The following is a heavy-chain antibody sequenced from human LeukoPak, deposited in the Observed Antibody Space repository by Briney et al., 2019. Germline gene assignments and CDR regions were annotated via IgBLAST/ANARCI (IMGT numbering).Heavy chain of an antibody. CDR3: ATDEYCSSTSCFSYFDY. D-gene: IGHD2-2*01. CDR1: GFTFSSYA. CDR2: ISGSGGST. J-gene: IGHJ4*02. Sequence: GGSLRLSCAASGFTFSSYAMSWVRQAPGKGLEWVSAISGSGGSTYYADSVKGRFTISRDNSKNTLYLQMNSLRAEDTAVYYCATDEYCSSTSCFSYFDYWGQGTLVTVSS. V-gene: IGHV3-23*01.